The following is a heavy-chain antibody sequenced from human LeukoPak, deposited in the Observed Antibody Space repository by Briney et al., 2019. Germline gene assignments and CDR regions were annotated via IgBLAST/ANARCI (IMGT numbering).Heavy chain of an antibody. D-gene: IGHD1-14*01. CDR2: IKRDGSET. CDR1: EFIFSNYW. J-gene: IGHJ4*02. V-gene: IGHV3-7*01. CDR3: ARGSSNTGFAY. Sequence: GGSLRLSCVGSEFIFSNYWMSWVRQAPGKGLEWVANIKRDGSETYSVDSVKGRFTISRDNAKNSLYLQMNSLRAEDTAIYYCARGSSNTGFAYWGQGTLVTVSS.